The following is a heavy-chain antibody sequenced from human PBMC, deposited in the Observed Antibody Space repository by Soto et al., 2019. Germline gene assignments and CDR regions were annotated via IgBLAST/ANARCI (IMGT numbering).Heavy chain of an antibody. D-gene: IGHD6-19*01. V-gene: IGHV4-39*01. J-gene: IGHJ4*02. CDR1: GGSISSSSYY. Sequence: SETLSLTCTVSGGSISSSSYYWGWIRQPPGKGLEWIGSIYYSGSTYYNPSLKSRVTISVDTSKNQFSLKLSSVTAADTAVYYCARVESGWYLSVDYWGQGTLVTVSS. CDR2: IYYSGST. CDR3: ARVESGWYLSVDY.